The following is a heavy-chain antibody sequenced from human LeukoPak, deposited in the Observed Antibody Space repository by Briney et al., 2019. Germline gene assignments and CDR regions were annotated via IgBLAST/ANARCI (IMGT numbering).Heavy chain of an antibody. J-gene: IGHJ4*02. V-gene: IGHV1-24*01. CDR1: GYTLTELS. CDR3: ARDTYYYDSSGYYYGY. D-gene: IGHD3-22*01. CDR2: FDPEDGET. Sequence: EASVKVSCKVSGYTLTELSMHWVRQAPGKGLEWMGGFDPEDGETIYAQKFQGRVTMTEDTSTSTAYMELRSLRSDDTAVYYCARDTYYYDSSGYYYGYWGQGTLVTVSS.